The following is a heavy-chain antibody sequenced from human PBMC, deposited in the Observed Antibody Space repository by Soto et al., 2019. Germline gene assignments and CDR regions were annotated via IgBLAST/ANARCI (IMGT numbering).Heavy chain of an antibody. CDR2: ISGGGDRT. CDR3: VKDDGGYPSTAPH. Sequence: PGGSLRLSCAASGITISNYPMSWVRQAPGKGLDWVSGISGGGDRTYYADSAKGRFTISKDISRNSLSLQLDSLGVEDTAVYFCVKDDGGYPSTAPHWGQGTLVTVSS. V-gene: IGHV3-23*01. J-gene: IGHJ4*02. CDR1: GITISNYP. D-gene: IGHD3-22*01.